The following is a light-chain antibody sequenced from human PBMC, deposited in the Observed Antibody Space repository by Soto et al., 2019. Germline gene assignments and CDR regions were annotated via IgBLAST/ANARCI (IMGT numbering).Light chain of an antibody. CDR3: SSYTSTSTGV. Sequence: QSALTQPPSVSGSPGQSVTISCTGTSSDVGNYNRVSWYQQPPGTAPKLMISEVSNRPSGVPDRFSGSKSGNTASLTISGLQAEDEADYYCSSYTSTSTGVFGGGTKVTVL. CDR2: EVS. J-gene: IGLJ2*01. V-gene: IGLV2-18*02. CDR1: SSDVGNYNR.